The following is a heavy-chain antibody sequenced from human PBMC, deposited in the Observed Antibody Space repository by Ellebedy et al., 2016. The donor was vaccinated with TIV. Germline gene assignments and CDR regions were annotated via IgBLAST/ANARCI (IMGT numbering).Heavy chain of an antibody. D-gene: IGHD3-22*01. CDR1: GFTFSSYW. Sequence: PGGSLRLSCAASGFTFSSYWMHWVRQAPGKGLVWVSRINSDGSSTSYADSVKGRFTISRDNAKNTLYLQMNSLRAEDTAVYYCARESQNYYDSSGLNYWGQGTLVTVSS. CDR3: ARESQNYYDSSGLNY. V-gene: IGHV3-74*01. CDR2: INSDGSST. J-gene: IGHJ4*02.